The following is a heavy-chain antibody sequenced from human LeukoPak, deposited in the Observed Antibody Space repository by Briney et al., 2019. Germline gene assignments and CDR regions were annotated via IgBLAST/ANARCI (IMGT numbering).Heavy chain of an antibody. J-gene: IGHJ3*02. CDR2: IYYSGST. CDR3: AGRLWRRDGYNLSAFDI. D-gene: IGHD5-24*01. Sequence: SETLSLTCTVSGGSISSYYWSWIRQPPGKGLEWIGYIYYSGSTNYDPSLKSRVTISVDTSKNQFSLKLSSVTAADTAVYYCAGRLWRRDGYNLSAFDIWGQGTMVTVSS. V-gene: IGHV4-59*01. CDR1: GGSISSYY.